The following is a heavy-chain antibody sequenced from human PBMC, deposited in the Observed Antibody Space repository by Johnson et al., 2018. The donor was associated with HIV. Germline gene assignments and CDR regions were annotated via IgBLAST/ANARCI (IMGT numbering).Heavy chain of an antibody. D-gene: IGHD2-21*01. V-gene: IGHV3-49*03. CDR2: IRSNAYGGTT. Sequence: VQLLESGGDLVQPGRSLRLSCKSSKFTFDEYAMSWFRQAPGKGLEWVGFIRSNAYGGTTDYAASLEGRFTISRDDSNSIAYLQMNTLKGEDTAVYYCTRAYRLSGGDDAFDVWGQGTMVTVSS. CDR3: TRAYRLSGGDDAFDV. CDR1: KFTFDEYA. J-gene: IGHJ3*01.